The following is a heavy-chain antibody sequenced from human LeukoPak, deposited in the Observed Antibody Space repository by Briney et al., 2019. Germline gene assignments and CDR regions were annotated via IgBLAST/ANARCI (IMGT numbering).Heavy chain of an antibody. D-gene: IGHD1-26*01. CDR3: ARVSSGATTVDY. V-gene: IGHV4-34*01. CDR2: IYYSGST. J-gene: IGHJ4*02. Sequence: PSETLSLTCAVYGGSFSGYYWGWIRQPPGKGLEWIGSIYYSGSTYYNPSLKSRVTISVDKSKNQFSLKLSSVTAADTAVYYCARVSSGATTVDYWGQGTLVTVSS. CDR1: GGSFSGYY.